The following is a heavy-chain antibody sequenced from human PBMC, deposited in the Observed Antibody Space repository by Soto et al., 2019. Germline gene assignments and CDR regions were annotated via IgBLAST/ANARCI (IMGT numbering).Heavy chain of an antibody. CDR2: IKQDGSEK. V-gene: IGHV3-7*03. CDR3: ARDYMTGTYAAFDY. CDR1: GFTFSSYW. Sequence: GGSLRLSCAASGFTFSSYWMSWVRQAPGKGLEWVANIKQDGSEKYYVDSVKGRFTISRDNAKNSLYLQMNSLRAEDTAVYYCARDYMTGTYAAFDYWGQGTLVTVSS. J-gene: IGHJ4*02. D-gene: IGHD1-7*01.